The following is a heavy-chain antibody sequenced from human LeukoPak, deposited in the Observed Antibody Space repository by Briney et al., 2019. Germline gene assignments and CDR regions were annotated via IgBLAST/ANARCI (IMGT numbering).Heavy chain of an antibody. CDR3: ATPRYSSSSGAYGMDV. CDR2: INAGNGNT. D-gene: IGHD6-6*01. CDR1: GYTFTSYA. V-gene: IGHV1-3*01. Sequence: APVKVSCKASGYTFTSYAMHWVRQAPGQGLEWMGWINAGNGNTKYSQKFQGRVTITRDTSASTAYMELSSLRSEDTAVYYCATPRYSSSSGAYGMDVWGQGTTVTVSS. J-gene: IGHJ6*02.